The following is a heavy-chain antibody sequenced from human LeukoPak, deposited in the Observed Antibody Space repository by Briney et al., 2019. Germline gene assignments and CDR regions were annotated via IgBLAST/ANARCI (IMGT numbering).Heavy chain of an antibody. J-gene: IGHJ6*02. D-gene: IGHD1-26*01. CDR1: GFTFSSYA. CDR2: ISGSGGAGT. CDR3: VKDRCGSPFYGMDV. V-gene: IGHV3-23*01. Sequence: PGGSLRLSCAASGFTFSSYAMSWVRQAPGKGLEWVSTISGSGGAGTYYADSVKGRFTISRDNSKNTLYLPMNSLRAEDTAVYYCVKDRCGSPFYGMDVWGQGTTVTVSS.